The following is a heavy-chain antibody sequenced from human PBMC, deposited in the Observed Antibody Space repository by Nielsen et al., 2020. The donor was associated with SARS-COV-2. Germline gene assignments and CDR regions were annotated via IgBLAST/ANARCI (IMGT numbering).Heavy chain of an antibody. Sequence: GGSPRLSCAASGFTFNVFDMHWVRQAPGKGLEWVAVISHDGDDEYYTDSVKGRFTISRDNSKNTLYLQMRSLRPEDTAVYYCSRAPDTAWYGVGDHFDPWGQGTLVTVS. CDR2: ISHDGDDE. D-gene: IGHD3-10*01. CDR3: SRAPDTAWYGVGDHFDP. J-gene: IGHJ5*02. CDR1: GFTFNVFD. V-gene: IGHV3-30*19.